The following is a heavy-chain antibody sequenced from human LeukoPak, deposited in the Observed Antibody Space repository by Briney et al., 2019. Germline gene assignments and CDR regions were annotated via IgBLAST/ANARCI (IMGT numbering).Heavy chain of an antibody. CDR2: ISSSSSSTI. V-gene: IGHV3-48*02. J-gene: IGHJ4*02. Sequence: PGGSLRLSCAASGFTFSSYSMNWVRQAPGKGLEWVSYISSSSSSTIYYADSVKGRFTISRDNAKNSLYLQMNSLRDEDTAVYYCARDGESGYVPFDYWGQGTLVTVSS. CDR3: ARDGESGYVPFDY. CDR1: GFTFSSYS. D-gene: IGHD5-12*01.